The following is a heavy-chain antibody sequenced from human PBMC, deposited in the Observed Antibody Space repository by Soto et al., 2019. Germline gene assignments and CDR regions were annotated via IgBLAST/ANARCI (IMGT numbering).Heavy chain of an antibody. CDR2: ISAYNGNT. D-gene: IGHD5-18*01. CDR1: GYTFTSYG. V-gene: IGHV1-18*01. J-gene: IGHJ4*02. CDR3: ARVMEIQLWLEGSDY. Sequence: QVQLVQSGAEVKKPGASVKVSCKASGYTFTSYGISWVRQAPGQGLEWMGWISAYNGNTNYAQKLQGRVTMTTDTSTRTAYMELRSLRSDDTAVYYCARVMEIQLWLEGSDYWGQGTLVTVSS.